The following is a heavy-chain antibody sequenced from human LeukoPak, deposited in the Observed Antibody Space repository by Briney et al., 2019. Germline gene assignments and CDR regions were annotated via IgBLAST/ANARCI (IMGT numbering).Heavy chain of an antibody. D-gene: IGHD2-21*02. CDR2: IKEDGGEK. V-gene: IGHV3-7*04. J-gene: IGHJ4*02. Sequence: GGSLRLSCAASGFSFSSYWMMWVRQAPGKGLEWVANIKEDGGEKYYVDSVKGRFTISRDNAKNSLYLQMNTLRAEDTAVYYCARGPAYCGAYCYSYFVYWCQGTLVTVSS. CDR1: GFSFSSYW. CDR3: ARGPAYCGAYCYSYFVY.